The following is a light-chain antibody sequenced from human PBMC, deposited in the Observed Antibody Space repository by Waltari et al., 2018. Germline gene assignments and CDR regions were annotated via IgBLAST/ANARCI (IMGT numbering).Light chain of an antibody. CDR1: ELPRKY. V-gene: IGLV3-10*01. CDR3: YSSDSTGLRV. CDR2: EDT. Sequence: SYELTQTPSVSVSPGQTARITCSGHELPRKYAYWFQQKSGQAPRMVIDEDTKRPSGIPGRFSGSSSGTVATLTISGTQVDDEADYYCYSSDSTGLRVFGGGTTVVVL. J-gene: IGLJ1*01.